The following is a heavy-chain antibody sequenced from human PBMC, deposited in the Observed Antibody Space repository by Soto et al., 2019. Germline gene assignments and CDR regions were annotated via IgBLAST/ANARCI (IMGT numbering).Heavy chain of an antibody. J-gene: IGHJ5*02. D-gene: IGHD6-19*01. V-gene: IGHV4-39*01. Sequence: LSLTCTVSGGSLSSSSYYWGWIRQPPGKGLEWIGSIYYSGSTYYNPSLKSRVTISVDTSKNQFSLKLSSVTAADTAVYYCASLSYSSGWYWFDPWGQGTLVTVSS. CDR2: IYYSGST. CDR1: GGSLSSSSYY. CDR3: ASLSYSSGWYWFDP.